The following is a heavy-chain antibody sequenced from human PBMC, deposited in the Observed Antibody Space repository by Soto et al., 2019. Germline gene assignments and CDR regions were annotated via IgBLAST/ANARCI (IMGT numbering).Heavy chain of an antibody. D-gene: IGHD5-18*01. CDR1: GFTFGSYG. J-gene: IGHJ4*02. CDR3: AREVHTAMAPSFEY. V-gene: IGHV3-33*01. Sequence: GGSLRLSCVASGFTFGSYGMHWVRQAPGKGLEWVAVIWYDGNNKNYADSVKGRFTISRDNSKNTLYLQINSPRAEDTAVYYCAREVHTAMAPSFEYWGQGTPVTVSS. CDR2: IWYDGNNK.